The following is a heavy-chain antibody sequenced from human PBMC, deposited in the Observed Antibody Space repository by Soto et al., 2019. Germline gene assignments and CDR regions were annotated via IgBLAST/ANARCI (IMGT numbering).Heavy chain of an antibody. D-gene: IGHD6-13*01. CDR3: ARSRAAAGTMPFDY. V-gene: IGHV3-30-3*01. J-gene: IGHJ4*02. CDR2: ISYDGSNK. CDR1: GFTFSSYA. Sequence: GGSLRLSCAASGFTFSSYAMHWVRQAPGKGLEWVAVISYDGSNKYYADSVKGRFTISRDNSKNTLYLQMNSLRAEDTAVYYCARSRAAAGTMPFDYWGQGTLVTVSS.